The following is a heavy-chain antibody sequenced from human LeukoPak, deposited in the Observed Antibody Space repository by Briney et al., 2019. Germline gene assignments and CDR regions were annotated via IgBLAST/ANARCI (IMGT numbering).Heavy chain of an antibody. J-gene: IGHJ4*02. Sequence: PSETLSLTCIVSGGSISSYYWSWIRQPPGKGLEWIGYIYYSGSTNYNPSLKSRVTISVDTSKNQFSLKLSSVTAADTAVYYCARHPVWFGELLSLHFDYWGQGTLVTVSS. D-gene: IGHD3-10*01. CDR1: GGSISSYY. CDR3: ARHPVWFGELLSLHFDY. CDR2: IYYSGST. V-gene: IGHV4-59*08.